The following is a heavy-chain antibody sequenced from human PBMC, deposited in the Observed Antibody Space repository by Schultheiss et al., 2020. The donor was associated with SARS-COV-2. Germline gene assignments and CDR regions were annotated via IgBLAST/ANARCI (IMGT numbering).Heavy chain of an antibody. V-gene: IGHV5-10-1*01. D-gene: IGHD3-16*01. CDR2: IDPSDSYT. Sequence: GESLKISCKGSGYSFTSYWISWVRQMPGKGLEWMGRIDPSDSYTNYSPSFQGHVTISADKSISTAYLQWSSLKASDTAMYYCAIHPSSQTIGAFLFDYWGQGTLVTVSS. CDR1: GYSFTSYW. J-gene: IGHJ4*02. CDR3: AIHPSSQTIGAFLFDY.